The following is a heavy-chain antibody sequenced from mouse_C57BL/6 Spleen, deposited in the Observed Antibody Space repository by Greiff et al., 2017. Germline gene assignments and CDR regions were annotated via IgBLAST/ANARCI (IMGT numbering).Heavy chain of an antibody. D-gene: IGHD3-2*02. CDR1: GFTFSSYT. Sequence: EVKVEESGGGLVKPGGSLKLSCAASGFTFSSYTMSWVRQTPEKRLEWVANISGGGGNTYYPDSVKGRFTLSRDNAKNTLYLQMSSLRSEDTALYYCARTSSGYWYFEVWGTGTTVTVSS. CDR3: ARTSSGYWYFEV. V-gene: IGHV5-9*01. CDR2: ISGGGGNT. J-gene: IGHJ1*03.